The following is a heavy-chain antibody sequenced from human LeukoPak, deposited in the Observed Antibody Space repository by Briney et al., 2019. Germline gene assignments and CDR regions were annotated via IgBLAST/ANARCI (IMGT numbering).Heavy chain of an antibody. V-gene: IGHV4-4*09. CDR2: IYASGST. CDR3: ARLNRDFWTSYTYDN. D-gene: IGHD3/OR15-3a*01. J-gene: IGHJ4*02. CDR1: GGSINSYY. Sequence: SETLSLTCTVSGGSINSYYWSWIRQPPGKGLEWLGYIYASGSTNYNPSLKSRVTISVDTSKNQFSLKVSSVTAADTAVYYCARLNRDFWTSYTYDNWGQGTLLTVSA.